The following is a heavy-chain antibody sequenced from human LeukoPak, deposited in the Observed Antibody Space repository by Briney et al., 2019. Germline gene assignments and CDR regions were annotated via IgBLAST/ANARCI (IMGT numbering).Heavy chain of an antibody. D-gene: IGHD3-10*01. CDR1: GFTFSSYA. CDR2: ISYDGSNK. J-gene: IGHJ4*02. Sequence: PGGSLRLSCAASGFTFSSYAMHWVRQAPGKGLEWVAVISYDGSNKYYADSVKGRFTISRDNSKNTLYLQMNSLRAEDTAVYYCARDVTVRGVIMNGLDYWGQGTLVTVSS. CDR3: ARDVTVRGVIMNGLDY. V-gene: IGHV3-30*04.